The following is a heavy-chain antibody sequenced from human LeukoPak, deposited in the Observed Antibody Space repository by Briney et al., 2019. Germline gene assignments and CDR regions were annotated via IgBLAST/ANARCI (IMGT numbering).Heavy chain of an antibody. J-gene: IGHJ4*02. Sequence: ASVKVSCKASGYTFTGYYMHWVRQAPGQGLEWMGWINPNSGGTNYAQKFQGRVTMTRDTSISTAYMELSRLRSDDTAVYYCARHLGGWRDSSGYYPWYFDYWGQGTLVTVSS. V-gene: IGHV1-2*02. CDR3: ARHLGGWRDSSGYYPWYFDY. CDR1: GYTFTGYY. CDR2: INPNSGGT. D-gene: IGHD3-22*01.